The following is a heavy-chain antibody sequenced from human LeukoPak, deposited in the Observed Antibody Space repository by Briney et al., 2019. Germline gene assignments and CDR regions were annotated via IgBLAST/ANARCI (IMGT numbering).Heavy chain of an antibody. V-gene: IGHV3-11*06. J-gene: IGHJ4*02. CDR2: ISSSSSYT. CDR1: GFTFSDYY. D-gene: IGHD2-15*01. CDR3: ASGHGYSFDY. Sequence: PGGSLRLSCTASGFTFSDYYMSWIRQAPGKGLEWVSYISSSSSYTNYADSVKGRFTISRDNSKNTLYLQMNSLRAEDTAVYYCASGHGYSFDYWGQGTLVTVSS.